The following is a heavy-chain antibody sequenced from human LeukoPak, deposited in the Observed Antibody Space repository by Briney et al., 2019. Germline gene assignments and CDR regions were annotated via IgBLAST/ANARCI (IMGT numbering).Heavy chain of an antibody. V-gene: IGHV3-23*01. CDR3: ASSSSGWYKFDY. J-gene: IGHJ4*02. CDR2: ISASGGST. CDR1: GLSFSSHA. D-gene: IGHD6-19*01. Sequence: GGSLSLSWAASGLSFSSHAVRWVSQAPGEGLEWVSAISASGGSTFYADSVKGRFTISRDNSKNTLYLQMNSLRGEDTAVYYCASSSSGWYKFDYWGQGTLVTVSS.